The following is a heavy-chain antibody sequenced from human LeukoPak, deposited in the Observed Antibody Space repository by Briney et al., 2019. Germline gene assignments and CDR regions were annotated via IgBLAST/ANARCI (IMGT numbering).Heavy chain of an antibody. Sequence: GGSLRLSCAASGFTFSSYGMSWVRQAPGKGLEWVSAISGSGGSTYYADSVKGRFTISRVNSKNTLYLQMNSLRAEDTAVYYCAKGGGYEAQYYHYYLDVWGKGTTVTISS. CDR3: AKGGGYEAQYYHYYLDV. CDR2: ISGSGGST. V-gene: IGHV3-23*01. CDR1: GFTFSSYG. D-gene: IGHD5-12*01. J-gene: IGHJ6*03.